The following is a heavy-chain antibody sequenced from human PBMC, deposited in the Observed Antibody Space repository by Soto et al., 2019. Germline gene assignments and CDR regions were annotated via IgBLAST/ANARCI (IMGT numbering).Heavy chain of an antibody. Sequence: QLQLVQSGPEVKKPGASVTVSCKPSGYTFTRDGISWLQQAPGQGLEWMGWISPYNNSTKSTQRFQGRVTMTTDPSTKTDYMELRGLTSDDTAAYYCARDRRGLRSAYFGSQYFDSWGQGSLVTVSS. V-gene: IGHV1-18*04. D-gene: IGHD3-10*01. CDR2: ISPYNNST. CDR3: ARDRRGLRSAYFGSQYFDS. CDR1: GYTFTRDG. J-gene: IGHJ4*02.